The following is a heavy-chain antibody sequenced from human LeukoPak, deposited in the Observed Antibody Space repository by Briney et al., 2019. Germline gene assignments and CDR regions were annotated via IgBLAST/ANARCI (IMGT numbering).Heavy chain of an antibody. CDR3: AKGDSSGWQYYYYGMDV. V-gene: IGHV3-23*01. CDR1: GFTFSSYA. CDR2: ISGSGGST. J-gene: IGHJ6*02. D-gene: IGHD6-19*01. Sequence: GGSLRLSCAASGFTFSSYAMSWVRHAPGKGLELVSAISGSGGSTYYADSVKGRFTISRDNSKNTLYLQMNSLRAEDTAVYYCAKGDSSGWQYYYYGMDVWGQGTTVTVSS.